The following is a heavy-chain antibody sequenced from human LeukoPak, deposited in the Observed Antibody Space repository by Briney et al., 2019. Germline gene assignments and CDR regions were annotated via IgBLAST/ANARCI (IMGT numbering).Heavy chain of an antibody. Sequence: ASVKVSCKASGYTFTSYYMHWVRQAPGQGLEWMGINNPNAGTTSYAQKFQGRVTVTRDTSTSTVYMELSSLRSEDTAVYYCARDLSGGKLRYFDWLPPDCWGQGTLVTVSS. CDR2: NNPNAGTT. J-gene: IGHJ4*02. D-gene: IGHD3-9*01. CDR3: ARDLSGGKLRYFDWLPPDC. V-gene: IGHV1-46*01. CDR1: GYTFTSYY.